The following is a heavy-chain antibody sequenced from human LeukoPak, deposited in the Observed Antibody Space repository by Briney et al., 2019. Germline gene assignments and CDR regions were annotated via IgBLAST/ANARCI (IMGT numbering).Heavy chain of an antibody. CDR1: GYTFTSYD. Sequence: ASVKVSCKASGYTFTSYDINWVRQVPGQGLEWMGWMNPKSGNTGYAQKFQGRVTITRNTSISTAYMEVSSLRYEDTAVYYCARRAVDNSYYYYMDVWGKGTTVTVSS. V-gene: IGHV1-8*03. CDR2: MNPKSGNT. D-gene: IGHD6-19*01. J-gene: IGHJ6*03. CDR3: ARRAVDNSYYYYMDV.